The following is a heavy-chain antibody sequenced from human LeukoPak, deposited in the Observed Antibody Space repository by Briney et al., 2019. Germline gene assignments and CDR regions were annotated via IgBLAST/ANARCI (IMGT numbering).Heavy chain of an antibody. V-gene: IGHV3-49*03. D-gene: IGHD3-22*01. CDR2: IRSKAYGGTT. CDR3: TRAVVITDRAFDY. CDR1: GFTFGDYA. J-gene: IGHJ4*02. Sequence: GGALRLSCTASGFTFGDYAMSWFRQAPGKGVEWVGFIRSKAYGGTTEYVASVKGRFTISRDDSKSIAYLQMNSLKTEDTAVYYCTRAVVITDRAFDYWGQGTLVTVSS.